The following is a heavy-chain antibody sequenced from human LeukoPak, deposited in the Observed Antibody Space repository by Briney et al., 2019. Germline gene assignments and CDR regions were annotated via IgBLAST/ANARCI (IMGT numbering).Heavy chain of an antibody. CDR3: ARDRAPLIAAANDAFDI. Sequence: ASVKVSCKASGYTFTSYYMHWVRQAPGQGLEWMGIINPSGGSTSYAQKFQGRVTMTRDTSTSTVYMELSSLRSEDTAVYYCARDRAPLIAAANDAFDIWGQGTMVTVSS. D-gene: IGHD6-13*01. J-gene: IGHJ3*02. CDR2: INPSGGST. CDR1: GYTFTSYY. V-gene: IGHV1-46*01.